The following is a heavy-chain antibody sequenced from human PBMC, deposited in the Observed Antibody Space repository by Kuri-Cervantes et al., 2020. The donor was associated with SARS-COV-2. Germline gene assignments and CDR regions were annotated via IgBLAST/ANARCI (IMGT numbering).Heavy chain of an antibody. CDR2: INPNSGCT. J-gene: IGHJ6*02. CDR1: GYTFSSYY. V-gene: IGHV1-2*04. CDR3: ARGMVRGIIQYYYYAMDV. D-gene: IGHD3-10*01. Sequence: ASVKVSCKASGYTFSSYYMYWVRQAPGQGLEWMGWINPNSGCTNYAQNFQGWVTMTRDTSISTAYMELSRLRSDDTAVYYCARGMVRGIIQYYYYAMDVWGQGTTVTVSS.